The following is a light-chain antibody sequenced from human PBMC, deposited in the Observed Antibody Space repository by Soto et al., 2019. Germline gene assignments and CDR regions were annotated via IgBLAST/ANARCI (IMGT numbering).Light chain of an antibody. V-gene: IGKV3-20*01. CDR3: QQSGSSPLFT. CDR1: QSVSSSY. J-gene: IGKJ3*01. Sequence: EIVLTQSPGTLSLSPGERATLSCRASQSVSSSYLAWYQQKPGQAPRLLIYGASSSASGIPDRFSGSGSGTDFTLTISRLEPEDFAVYYCQQSGSSPLFTFGPGTNVDIK. CDR2: GAS.